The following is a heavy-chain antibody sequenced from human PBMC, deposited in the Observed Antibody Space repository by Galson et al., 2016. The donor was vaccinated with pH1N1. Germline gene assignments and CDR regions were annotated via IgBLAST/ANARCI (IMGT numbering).Heavy chain of an antibody. CDR1: GVRFVSSG. D-gene: IGHD3/OR15-3a*01. J-gene: IGHJ6*02. Sequence: SLRLSCAVSGVRFVSSGMTRVRQAPGKGLEWVANIKQDGSETYYVASVKGRFTISRDNAKTSVYLQMNSLRAEDTAVYYCVRDRRFLDDYYYGMDVWGHGTTVTVSS. CDR3: VRDRRFLDDYYYGMDV. V-gene: IGHV3-7*01. CDR2: IKQDGSET.